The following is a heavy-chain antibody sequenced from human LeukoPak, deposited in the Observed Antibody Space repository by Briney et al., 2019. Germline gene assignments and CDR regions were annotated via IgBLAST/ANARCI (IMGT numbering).Heavy chain of an antibody. CDR1: GFSFSGNS. J-gene: IGHJ4*02. D-gene: IGHD3-22*01. CDR2: ISRTSTYI. Sequence: PGGSLRLSCVGSGFSFSGNSMNWVRQAPGKGLEWVSGISRTSTYIYYADSVQGRFTISRDNAKNSLYLQMHSLRAEDTAVYYCARDFVNSGYYFDYWGQGTQVTVSS. V-gene: IGHV3-21*01. CDR3: ARDFVNSGYYFDY.